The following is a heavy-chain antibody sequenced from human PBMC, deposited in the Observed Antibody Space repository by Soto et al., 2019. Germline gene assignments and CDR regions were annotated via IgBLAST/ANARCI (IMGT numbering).Heavy chain of an antibody. Sequence: SETLSLTCAVYGGSFSGYYWSWIRQPPGKGLEWIGEINHSGSTNYNPSLKSRVTISVDTSKNQFSLKLSSVTAADTAVYYCARGSWYYYDSSGYYPRRYYFDYWGQGTLVTVSS. CDR2: INHSGST. V-gene: IGHV4-34*01. CDR3: ARGSWYYYDSSGYYPRRYYFDY. D-gene: IGHD3-22*01. CDR1: GGSFSGYY. J-gene: IGHJ4*02.